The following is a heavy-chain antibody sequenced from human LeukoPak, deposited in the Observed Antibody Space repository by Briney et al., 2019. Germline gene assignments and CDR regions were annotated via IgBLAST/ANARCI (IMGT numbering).Heavy chain of an antibody. CDR3: ARGRATGTTRNRKYYFDY. J-gene: IGHJ4*02. Sequence: PSETLSLTCAVYGGSFSGYYWSWIRQPPGKGLEWIGEINHSGSTNYNPSLKSRVTISVDTSKNQFSLKLSSVTAADTAVYYCARGRATGTTRNRKYYFDYWGQGTLVTVSS. CDR2: INHSGST. CDR1: GGSFSGYY. D-gene: IGHD1-7*01. V-gene: IGHV4-34*01.